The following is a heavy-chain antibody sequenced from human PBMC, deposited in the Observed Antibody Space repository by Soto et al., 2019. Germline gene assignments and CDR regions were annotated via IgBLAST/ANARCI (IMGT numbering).Heavy chain of an antibody. CDR3: ARSHNYFDA. CDR1: GYTFTSYG. J-gene: IGHJ4*02. CDR2: ISTYDGDT. Sequence: QVYPVQSGAEVKKPGASVKVSCKASGYTFTSYGFSWVRQAPGQGLEWMGWISTYDGDTNYAQKFQGRVTMTTDTSTNTVYMELRSLRSDDTAVYYCARSHNYFDAWGQGTLVTVSS. V-gene: IGHV1-18*04.